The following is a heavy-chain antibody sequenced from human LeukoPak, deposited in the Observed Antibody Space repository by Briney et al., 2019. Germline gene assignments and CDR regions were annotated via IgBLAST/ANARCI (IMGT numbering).Heavy chain of an antibody. CDR1: GFTFSSYS. Sequence: GGSLRLSCAASGFTFSSYSMNWVRQAPGKGLEWVAAVSSGFHAFFADSVQGRFTVSREDARNSLYLQMNSLRAGDTAVYYCVREARGYHYTYFDYWGQGTLVTVSS. CDR2: VSSGFHA. J-gene: IGHJ4*02. CDR3: VREARGYHYTYFDY. V-gene: IGHV3-21*01. D-gene: IGHD5-18*01.